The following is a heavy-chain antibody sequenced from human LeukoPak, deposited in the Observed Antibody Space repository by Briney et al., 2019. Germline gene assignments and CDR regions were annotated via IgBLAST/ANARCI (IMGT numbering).Heavy chain of an antibody. J-gene: IGHJ2*01. V-gene: IGHV4-59*01. CDR3: ARGGDGDYLSYWYFDI. D-gene: IGHD4-17*01. Sequence: GSLRLSCAASGFSFGDFYMTWIRQAPGKGLEWIGYIYNNGSPNYSPSLKSRVTISLDTSKNQFSLKLNSVTAADTAVYYCARGGDGDYLSYWYFDIWGRGTLVTVSS. CDR2: IYNNGSP. CDR1: GFSFGDFY.